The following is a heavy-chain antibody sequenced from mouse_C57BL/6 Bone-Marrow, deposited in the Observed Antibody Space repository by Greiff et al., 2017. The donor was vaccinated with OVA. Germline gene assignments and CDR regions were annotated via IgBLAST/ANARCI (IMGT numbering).Heavy chain of an antibody. CDR3: AGVTTGGFYYAMDY. J-gene: IGHJ4*01. D-gene: IGHD2-1*01. CDR2: ISDGGSYT. V-gene: IGHV5-4*03. CDR1: GFTFSSYA. Sequence: EVNVVESGGGLVKPGGSLKLSCAASGFTFSSYAMSWVRQTPEKRLEWVATISDGGSYTYYPDNVKGRFTISRDNAKNNLYLQMSHLKSEDTAMYYCAGVTTGGFYYAMDYWGQGTSVTVSS.